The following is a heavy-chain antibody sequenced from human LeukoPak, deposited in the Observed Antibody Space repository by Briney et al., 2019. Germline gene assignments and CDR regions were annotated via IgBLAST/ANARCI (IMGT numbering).Heavy chain of an antibody. Sequence: SSQPLSLTCTVSGGSISSGDYYWSWIRQPPGKGLEWIGYIYYSGSTYYNPSLKSRVTISVDTSKNQSSLKLSSVTAADTAVYYCARATWELLHFDYWGQGTLVTVSS. V-gene: IGHV4-30-4*08. CDR1: GGSISSGDYY. D-gene: IGHD1-26*01. CDR3: ARATWELLHFDY. J-gene: IGHJ4*02. CDR2: IYYSGST.